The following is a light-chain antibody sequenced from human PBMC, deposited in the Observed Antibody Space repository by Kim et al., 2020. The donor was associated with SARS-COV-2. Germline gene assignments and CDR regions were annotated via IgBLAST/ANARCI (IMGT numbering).Light chain of an antibody. Sequence: SPGERATRSCRASQSVSSSYLAWYQQKPGQAPRLLIYGASSRATGIPDRCSGSGSGTDFTLTISRLEPEDFAVYYCQQYGSSPWTFGQGTKVDIK. J-gene: IGKJ1*01. CDR1: QSVSSSY. CDR2: GAS. V-gene: IGKV3-20*01. CDR3: QQYGSSPWT.